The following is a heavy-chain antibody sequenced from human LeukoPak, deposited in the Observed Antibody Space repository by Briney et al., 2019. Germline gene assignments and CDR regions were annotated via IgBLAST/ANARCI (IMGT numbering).Heavy chain of an antibody. D-gene: IGHD2-2*01. Sequence: ASVKVSCKASGYTFTSYYTHWVRQAPGQGLEWMGIINPSGGSTSYAQKFQGRVTMTRDTSTSTVYMELSSLRSEDTAVYYCATAPVVPAAPSWFDPWGQGTLVTVSS. V-gene: IGHV1-46*01. CDR2: INPSGGST. J-gene: IGHJ5*02. CDR3: ATAPVVPAAPSWFDP. CDR1: GYTFTSYY.